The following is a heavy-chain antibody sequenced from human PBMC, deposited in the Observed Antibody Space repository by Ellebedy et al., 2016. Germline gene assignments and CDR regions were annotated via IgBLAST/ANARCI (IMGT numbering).Heavy chain of an antibody. CDR3: AKPKPSSYGDYHNEYFQH. CDR1: GFTFSSYA. D-gene: IGHD4-17*01. V-gene: IGHV3-23*01. CDR2: ISGSGGST. Sequence: GESLKISXAASGFTFSSYAMSWVRQAPGKGLEWVSAISGSGGSTYYADSVKGRFTISRDNSKNTLYLQMNSLRAEDTAVYYCAKPKPSSYGDYHNEYFQHWGQGTLVTVSS. J-gene: IGHJ1*01.